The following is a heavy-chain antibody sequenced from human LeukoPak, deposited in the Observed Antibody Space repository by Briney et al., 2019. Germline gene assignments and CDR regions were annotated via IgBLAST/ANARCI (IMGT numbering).Heavy chain of an antibody. V-gene: IGHV1-8*01. J-gene: IGHJ4*02. CDR3: ARVLRVGTYSADY. CDR1: GYTFASYD. CDR2: MNPNNGNS. D-gene: IGHD1-1*01. Sequence: ASVKVSCKASGYTFASYDITWVRQATGQGLEWMGWMNPNNGNSGYAQKFQGRVIMTQNTSISTAYMELSSLRSEDTALYYCARVLRVGTYSADYWGQGTLVTVSS.